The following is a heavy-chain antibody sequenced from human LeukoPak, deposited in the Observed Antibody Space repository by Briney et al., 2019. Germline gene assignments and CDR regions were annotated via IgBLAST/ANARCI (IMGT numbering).Heavy chain of an antibody. D-gene: IGHD5-18*01. CDR2: ISSSRSYI. V-gene: IGHV3-21*01. CDR3: ARYTAMADDY. Sequence: GGSLRLSCAASGFTFSSYSMNWVRQAPGKGLEWVSSISSSRSYIYYADAVKGRFTISRDNAKNSLYLQMNSLRAEDTAVYYCARYTAMADDYWGQGTLVTVSS. J-gene: IGHJ4*02. CDR1: GFTFSSYS.